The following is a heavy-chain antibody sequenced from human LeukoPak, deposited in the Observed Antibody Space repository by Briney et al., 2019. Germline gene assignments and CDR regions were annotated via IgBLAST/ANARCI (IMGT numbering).Heavy chain of an antibody. CDR2: MNPNSGNT. Sequence: ASVTVSCTASGGTFSSYAISWVRQATGQGLEWMGWMNPNSGNTGYAQKFQGRVTMTRNTSISTAYMELSSLRSEDTAVYYCARWAGGYCSSTSCYSLDYWGQGTLVTVSS. V-gene: IGHV1-8*02. J-gene: IGHJ4*02. CDR3: ARWAGGYCSSTSCYSLDY. D-gene: IGHD2-2*02. CDR1: GGTFSSYA.